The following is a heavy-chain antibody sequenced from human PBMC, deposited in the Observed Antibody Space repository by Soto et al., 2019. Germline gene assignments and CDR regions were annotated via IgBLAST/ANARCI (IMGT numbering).Heavy chain of an antibody. D-gene: IGHD5-18*01. J-gene: IGHJ5*02. Sequence: QVQLQESGPGLVKPSQTLSLTCTVSGASVSSGDYYWSCIRQPPGKGLEWIGYIYYNGITHYNPSLKSRVNISLDPSKNHFSLKMTSVTDADTAVYSCARGIQEGFDPWGQGTLVTVSS. CDR1: GASVSSGDYY. CDR2: IYYNGIT. V-gene: IGHV4-30-4*01. CDR3: ARGIQEGFDP.